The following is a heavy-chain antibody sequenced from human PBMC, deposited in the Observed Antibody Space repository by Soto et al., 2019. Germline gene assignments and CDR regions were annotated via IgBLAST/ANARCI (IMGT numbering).Heavy chain of an antibody. Sequence: QVQLQESGPGLVKPSQTLSLTCTVSGGSISSGGYYWSWIRQHPGKGLEWIGYIYYSGSTYYNPSLKSRVTMLVDTSKNLFSLKLSSVPAADTAVYYCAGGGCSSTSCYCDYSYYGMDVWGQGTTVTVSS. CDR1: GGSISSGGYY. CDR3: AGGGCSSTSCYCDYSYYGMDV. CDR2: IYYSGST. J-gene: IGHJ6*02. V-gene: IGHV4-31*03. D-gene: IGHD2-2*01.